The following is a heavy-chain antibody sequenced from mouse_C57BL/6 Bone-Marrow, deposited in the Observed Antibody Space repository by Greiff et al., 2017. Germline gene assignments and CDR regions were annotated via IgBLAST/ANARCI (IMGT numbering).Heavy chain of an antibody. CDR2: IDPSGSYT. CDR3: ARDSHYYGSSPWFDY. CDR1: GYTFTSYW. Sequence: QVQLQQPGAELVMPGASVKLSCKASGYTFTSYWMHWVKQRPGQGLEWIGEIDPSGSYTNYNQKLKRKSTLTVDKSSSPAYMQLSSLTSEDSAVYDCARDSHYYGSSPWFDYWGQGTLVTVSA. J-gene: IGHJ3*01. D-gene: IGHD1-1*01. V-gene: IGHV1-69*01.